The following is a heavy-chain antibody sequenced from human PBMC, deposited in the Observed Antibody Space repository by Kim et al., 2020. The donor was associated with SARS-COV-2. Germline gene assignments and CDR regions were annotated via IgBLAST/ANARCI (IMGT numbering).Heavy chain of an antibody. CDR3: AKDRTIVVVPAATFDY. D-gene: IGHD2-2*01. J-gene: IGHJ4*02. V-gene: IGHV3-30*02. Sequence: YACSVKGRIPISGDNSNNTLYLQMNSLRAEDTAVYYCAKDRTIVVVPAATFDYWGQGTLVTVSS.